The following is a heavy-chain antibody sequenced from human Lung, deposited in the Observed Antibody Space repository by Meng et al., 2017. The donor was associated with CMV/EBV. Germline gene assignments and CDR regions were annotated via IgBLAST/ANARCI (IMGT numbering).Heavy chain of an antibody. CDR1: GFTFSAGW. V-gene: IGHV3-23*01. D-gene: IGHD2-2*01. CDR3: AKGGAEYCSGARCYHFDY. J-gene: IGHJ4*02. Sequence: GEXXKISCAASGFTFSAGWMSWVRQAPGKGPEYVSAITGGGGNAYYIDSVKGRFTISRDNSKNTLYLQMNSLRVEDTAVYYCAKGGAEYCSGARCYHFDYXGQGXLVTVSS. CDR2: ITGGGGNA.